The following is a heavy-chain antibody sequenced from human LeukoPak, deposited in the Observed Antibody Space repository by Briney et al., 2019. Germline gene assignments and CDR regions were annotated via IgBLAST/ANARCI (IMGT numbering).Heavy chain of an antibody. CDR3: ARSPLVGARNYYYYMDV. Sequence: PSETLSLTCTVSGGSISSSSYYWGWIRQPPGKGLEWIGSIHYSGSTNYNPSLKSRVTISVDTSKNQFSLKLSSVTAADTAAYYCARSPLVGARNYYYYMDVWGKGTTVTVSS. CDR1: GGSISSSSYY. D-gene: IGHD1-26*01. CDR2: IHYSGST. V-gene: IGHV4-39*07. J-gene: IGHJ6*03.